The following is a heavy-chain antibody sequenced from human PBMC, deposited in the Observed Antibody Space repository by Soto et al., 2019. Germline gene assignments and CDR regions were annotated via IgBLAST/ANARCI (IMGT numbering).Heavy chain of an antibody. CDR3: ARDMGYYYYGMDV. D-gene: IGHD3-10*01. V-gene: IGHV3-11*06. Sequence: PGESLKISCAASGFIFSDSYMYWVRQAPGKGLEWVSYISASSSYRIYADSVKGRFTISRDNAKNSLYLQMNSLRAEDSAVYYCARDMGYYYYGMDVWGQGTTVTVSS. CDR1: GFIFSDSY. CDR2: ISASSSYR. J-gene: IGHJ6*02.